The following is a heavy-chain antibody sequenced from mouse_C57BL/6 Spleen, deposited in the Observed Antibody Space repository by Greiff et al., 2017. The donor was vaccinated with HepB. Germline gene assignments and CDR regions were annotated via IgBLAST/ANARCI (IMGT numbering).Heavy chain of an antibody. CDR1: GFTFNTYA. CDR2: IRSKSSNYAT. Sequence: VQLKESGGGLVQPKGSLKLSCAASGFTFNTYAMHWVRQAPGKGLEWVARIRSKSSNYATYYADSVKDRFTISRDDSQSMLYLQMNNLKTEDTAMYYCVRGHYYGSSEWFAYWGQGTLVTVSA. D-gene: IGHD1-1*01. CDR3: VRGHYYGSSEWFAY. J-gene: IGHJ3*01. V-gene: IGHV10-3*01.